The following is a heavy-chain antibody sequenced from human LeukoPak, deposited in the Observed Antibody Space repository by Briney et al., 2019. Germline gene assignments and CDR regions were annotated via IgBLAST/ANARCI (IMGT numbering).Heavy chain of an antibody. J-gene: IGHJ4*02. D-gene: IGHD2-21*02. CDR2: IIPIFGAA. CDR3: ARSSVVTAMVHLEY. Sequence: SVKVSCKASGGTFSSYAISWVRQAPGQGLEWMGGIIPIFGAANYAQKFQGRVTITADKSTSTSYMELSKDTAVYYCARSSVVTAMVHLEYWGQGTLVTVSS. V-gene: IGHV1-69*06. CDR1: GGTFSSYA.